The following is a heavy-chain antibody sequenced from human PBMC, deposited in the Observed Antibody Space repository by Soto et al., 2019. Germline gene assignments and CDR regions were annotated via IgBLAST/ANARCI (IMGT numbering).Heavy chain of an antibody. CDR1: VFTFSSYA. CDR2: ISGSGGGT. D-gene: IGHD1-1*01. J-gene: IGHJ4*02. V-gene: IGHV3-23*01. CDR3: AKFGMATTKRSPPYYIDY. Sequence: WWSLRLSCSASVFTFSSYAMSWCRQAPGKGLEWVSSISGSGGGTYYADSVKGRFTFSRDNSKNTLYLQMNSLRAEDTAVYYCAKFGMATTKRSPPYYIDYWDQGALVTVSS.